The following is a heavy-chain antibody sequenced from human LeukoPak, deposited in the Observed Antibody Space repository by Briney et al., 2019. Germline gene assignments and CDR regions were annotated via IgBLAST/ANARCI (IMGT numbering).Heavy chain of an antibody. D-gene: IGHD4-23*01. V-gene: IGHV1-2*02. Sequence: ASVKVSCKASGYTFTGYYMHWVRQAPGQGLEWMGWINPNSGGTNYAQKFQGRVTMTRDTSISTAYMELSRLRSDDTAVYYCARALLYGGNSDYWGQGTLVTVSS. J-gene: IGHJ4*02. CDR3: ARALLYGGNSDY. CDR1: GYTFTGYY. CDR2: INPNSGGT.